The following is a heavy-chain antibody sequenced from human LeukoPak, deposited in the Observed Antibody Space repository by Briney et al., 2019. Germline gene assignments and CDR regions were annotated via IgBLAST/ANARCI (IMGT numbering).Heavy chain of an antibody. Sequence: SETLSLTCAVHGGSFSSYYWSWIRQPPGKGLEWIGEINHSGSTNYNPSLKSRVTISVDTSKNQFSLKLSSVTAADTAVYYCASLCGGDCYSLSTDYYYYGMDVWGQGTTVTVSS. V-gene: IGHV4-34*01. CDR3: ASLCGGDCYSLSTDYYYYGMDV. CDR2: INHSGST. J-gene: IGHJ6*02. CDR1: GGSFSSYY. D-gene: IGHD2-21*02.